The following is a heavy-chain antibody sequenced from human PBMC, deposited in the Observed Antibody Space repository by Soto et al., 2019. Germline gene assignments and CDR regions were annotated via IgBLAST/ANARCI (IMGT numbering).Heavy chain of an antibody. Sequence: LKISCKTSGYTFSGHWISWVRQVPGKGLQWMGNIDPSDSYINYNPAFRGHVTFSVDKSSSTAYLHWRSLGPSDTAIYYCERHGAAIWLGYWGQGAMVTVYS. V-gene: IGHV5-10-1*01. J-gene: IGHJ4*02. CDR3: ERHGAAIWLGY. CDR1: GYTFSGHW. D-gene: IGHD6-19*01. CDR2: IDPSDSYI.